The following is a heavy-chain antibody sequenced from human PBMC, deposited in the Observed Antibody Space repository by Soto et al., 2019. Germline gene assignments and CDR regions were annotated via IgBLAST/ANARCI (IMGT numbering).Heavy chain of an antibody. J-gene: IGHJ4*02. Sequence: QVQLQESGPGLVKPSQTMSLTCTVSGGSISSGGYYWSWIRQHPGKGLEWIGHIDYSGSTYYNPSLKSRVTVSVDTSQNPFSLKLSSVTAADTAVYYCAGGLGGYDSSGYYSGDYWGQGTLVTVSS. CDR1: GGSISSGGYY. CDR3: AGGLGGYDSSGYYSGDY. CDR2: IDYSGST. V-gene: IGHV4-31*03. D-gene: IGHD3-22*01.